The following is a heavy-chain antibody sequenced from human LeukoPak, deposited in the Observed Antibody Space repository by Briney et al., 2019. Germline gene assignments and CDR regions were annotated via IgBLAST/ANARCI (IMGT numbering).Heavy chain of an antibody. CDR3: AREWVFGVALGWIDP. D-gene: IGHD3-3*01. CDR2: IYHSGST. Sequence: SQTLSLTCAVSGGSISSGGYSWSWIRQPPGKGLEWIGYIYHSGSTYYNPSLKSRVTISVDTSKNQFSLKVNSMTAADTAVYYCAREWVFGVALGWIDPWGQGTLVTVSS. CDR1: GGSISSGGYS. V-gene: IGHV4-30-2*01. J-gene: IGHJ5*02.